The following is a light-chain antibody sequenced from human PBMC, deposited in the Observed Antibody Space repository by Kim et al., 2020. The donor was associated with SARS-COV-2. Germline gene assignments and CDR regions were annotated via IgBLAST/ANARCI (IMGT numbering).Light chain of an antibody. J-gene: IGLJ3*02. V-gene: IGLV7-46*01. Sequence: GTVTLPCGSSTGAVTSGHYPYWLQQKPGQAPRTLISDTSNKHSWTPARFSGSLLGGKAALTLSGAQPEDEADYYCFLSYNNARFWVFGGGTQLTVL. CDR1: TGAVTSGHY. CDR3: FLSYNNARFWV. CDR2: DTS.